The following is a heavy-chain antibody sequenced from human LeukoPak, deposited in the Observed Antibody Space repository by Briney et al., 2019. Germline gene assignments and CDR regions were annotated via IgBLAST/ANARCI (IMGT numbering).Heavy chain of an antibody. CDR3: ARARTNPNFDP. Sequence: PSETLSLTCTVSGGSITNYYWSWIRQPPGKGLGWIAYIYYSGSTNYNPSFKSRVTISVDTSKNQFSLKMNSVTAEDTAVYYCARARTNPNFDPWGQGTLVTVSS. J-gene: IGHJ5*02. D-gene: IGHD4/OR15-4a*01. V-gene: IGHV4-59*12. CDR2: IYYSGST. CDR1: GGSITNYY.